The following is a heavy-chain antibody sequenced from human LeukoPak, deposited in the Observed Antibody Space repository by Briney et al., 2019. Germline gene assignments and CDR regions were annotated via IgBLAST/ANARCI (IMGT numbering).Heavy chain of an antibody. Sequence: PSETLSLTCFVSGGSISGYYWTWIRQPPGKGLEWIGFISYSGNTNYNPSLKSRVTISLDTSKNQFSLKLISVTAADTAVYYCAREGEGITIFGVVIPYNWFDPWGQGTLVTVSS. CDR1: GGSISGYY. CDR2: ISYSGNT. D-gene: IGHD3-3*01. V-gene: IGHV4-59*01. CDR3: AREGEGITIFGVVIPYNWFDP. J-gene: IGHJ5*02.